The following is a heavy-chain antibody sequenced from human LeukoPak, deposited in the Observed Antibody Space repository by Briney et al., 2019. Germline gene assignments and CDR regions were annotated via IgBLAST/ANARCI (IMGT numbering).Heavy chain of an antibody. CDR1: GYTFTGYY. CDR2: INPNSGGT. Sequence: GASVKVSCEASGYTFTGYYMHWVRQAPGQGLEWMGWINPNSGGTSYAQKFQGRVTMTRDTSISTAYMELSRLRSDDTAVYYCARERHYDFWSGNFDYWGQGTLVTVSS. J-gene: IGHJ4*02. V-gene: IGHV1-2*02. D-gene: IGHD3-3*01. CDR3: ARERHYDFWSGNFDY.